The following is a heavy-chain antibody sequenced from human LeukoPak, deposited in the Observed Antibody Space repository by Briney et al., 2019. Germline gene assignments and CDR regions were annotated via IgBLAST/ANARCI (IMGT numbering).Heavy chain of an antibody. J-gene: IGHJ5*02. D-gene: IGHD2-15*01. CDR2: ISSSSSTI. V-gene: IGHV3-48*01. CDR1: GFIFSSYS. CDR3: ARGADGVSSNSRGWFDP. Sequence: GGSLRLSCAASGFIFSSYSMNWVRQAPGKGLEWVSYISSSSSTIYYADSVKGRFTISRDNAKNSLYLQMNSLRAEDTAVYSCARGADGVSSNSRGWFDPWGQGTLVTVSS.